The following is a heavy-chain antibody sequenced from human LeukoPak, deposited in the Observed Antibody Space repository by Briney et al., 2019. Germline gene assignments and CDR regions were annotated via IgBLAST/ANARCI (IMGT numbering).Heavy chain of an antibody. CDR3: ARLGAAAVDY. CDR2: INPSGGST. J-gene: IGHJ4*02. V-gene: IGHV1-46*01. Sequence: ASVKVSCKSSGYTFTSYYMHWVRQAPGQGLEWMVIINPSGGSTSYAQKFQGKVTMTRDRSTSTVYMELSSLRFEDTAVYYCARLGAAAVDYWGQGTLVTVSS. D-gene: IGHD6-13*01. CDR1: GYTFTSYY.